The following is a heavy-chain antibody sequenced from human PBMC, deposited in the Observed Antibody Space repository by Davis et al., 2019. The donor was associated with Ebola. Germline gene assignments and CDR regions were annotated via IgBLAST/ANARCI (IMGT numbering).Heavy chain of an antibody. CDR3: ARASYGSGSYSTTVSFDY. CDR2: INPSGGST. CDR1: GYTFTSYY. D-gene: IGHD3-10*01. V-gene: IGHV1-46*01. J-gene: IGHJ4*02. Sequence: ASVKVSCKASGYTFTSYYMHWVRQAPGQGLEWMGIINPSGGSTSYAQKFQGRVTMTRDTSTNTVYMDLSSLKSEDTAVYYCARASYGSGSYSTTVSFDYWGQGTLVTVSS.